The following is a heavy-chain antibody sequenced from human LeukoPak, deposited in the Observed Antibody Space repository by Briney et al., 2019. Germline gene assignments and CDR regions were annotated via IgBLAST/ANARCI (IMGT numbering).Heavy chain of an antibody. V-gene: IGHV4-34*01. J-gene: IGHJ6*03. D-gene: IGHD3-10*01. CDR3: ARALRGSGSYPYYMDV. CDR1: GGSFSGYY. CDR2: INHSGST. Sequence: SETLSLTCAVYGGSFSGYYWSWIRQPPGKGLEWIGEINHSGSTNYNPSLKSRVTISVDTSKNQFSLKLSSVTAADTAVYYCARALRGSGSYPYYMDVWGKGTTVTISS.